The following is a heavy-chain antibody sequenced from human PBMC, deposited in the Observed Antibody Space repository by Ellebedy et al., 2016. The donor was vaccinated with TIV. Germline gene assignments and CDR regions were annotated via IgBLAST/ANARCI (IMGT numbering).Heavy chain of an antibody. D-gene: IGHD6-19*01. Sequence: GESLKISXAASGFTFSSYGMHWVRQAPGKGLEWVAVIWYDGSNKYYADSVKGRFTISRDNSKNTLYLQMNSLRAEDTAVYYCARAEWLGDYYYYGMDVWGQGTTVTVSS. CDR3: ARAEWLGDYYYYGMDV. CDR1: GFTFSSYG. V-gene: IGHV3-33*01. CDR2: IWYDGSNK. J-gene: IGHJ6*02.